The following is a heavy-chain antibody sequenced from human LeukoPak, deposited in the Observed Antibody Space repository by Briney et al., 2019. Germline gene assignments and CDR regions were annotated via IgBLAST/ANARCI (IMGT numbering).Heavy chain of an antibody. Sequence: GGSLRLSCAASGFTFSSYSMNWARQAPGQGLEWVSSISSSSSYISYADSVKGRFTISRDNAKNSLYLQMNSLRAEDTAVYYCARERVSAMTDYWGQGTLVTVSS. CDR2: ISSSSSYI. V-gene: IGHV3-21*01. D-gene: IGHD5-18*01. J-gene: IGHJ4*02. CDR1: GFTFSSYS. CDR3: ARERVSAMTDY.